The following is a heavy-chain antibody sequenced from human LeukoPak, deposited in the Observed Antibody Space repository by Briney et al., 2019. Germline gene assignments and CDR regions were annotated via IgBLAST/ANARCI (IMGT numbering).Heavy chain of an antibody. Sequence: ASVKVSCKASGYTFTGYYMHWVRQAPGQGLEWMGWINPNSGGTNYAQKFQGRVTMTRDTSISTAYMELSRLRSDDTAVYYCARAYTLRDSDPSYWGQGTLVTVSS. CDR3: ARAYTLRDSDPSY. CDR1: GYTFTGYY. D-gene: IGHD3-22*01. CDR2: INPNSGGT. J-gene: IGHJ4*02. V-gene: IGHV1-2*02.